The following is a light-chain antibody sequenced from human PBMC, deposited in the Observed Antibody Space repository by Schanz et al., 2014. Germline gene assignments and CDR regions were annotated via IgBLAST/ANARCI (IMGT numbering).Light chain of an antibody. CDR2: DVS. CDR1: SSDVGTYNY. Sequence: QSALTQPASVSGSPGQSITISCTGTSSDVGTYNYVSWYQHHPGKAPKLMIYDVSDRPSGVSNRFSGSKSGNTASLTISGLQAEDEADYYCSSYTSSRRVFGGGTKLTVL. V-gene: IGLV2-14*03. CDR3: SSYTSSRRV. J-gene: IGLJ3*02.